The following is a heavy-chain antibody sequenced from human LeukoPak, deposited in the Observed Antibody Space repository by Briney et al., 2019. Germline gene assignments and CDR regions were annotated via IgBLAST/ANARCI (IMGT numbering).Heavy chain of an antibody. J-gene: IGHJ5*02. D-gene: IGHD3-22*01. CDR2: IYYSGST. V-gene: IGHV4-39*07. CDR1: GGSISSSSYY. Sequence: SETLSLTCTVSGGSISSSSYYWGWIRQPPGKGLEWIGSIYYSGSTYYNPSLKSRVTISVDTSKNQFSLKLSSVTAADTAVYYCARASTDYYDSSGYIGWFDPWGQGTLVTVSS. CDR3: ARASTDYYDSSGYIGWFDP.